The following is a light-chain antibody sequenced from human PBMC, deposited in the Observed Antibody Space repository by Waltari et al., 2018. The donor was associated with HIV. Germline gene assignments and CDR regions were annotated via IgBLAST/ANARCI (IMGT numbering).Light chain of an antibody. CDR1: SRDVGGYNY. CDR2: DVS. V-gene: IGLV2-14*01. J-gene: IGLJ1*01. CDR3: SSYTSSTTLV. Sequence: QSALTQPASVSGSPGQSITISCTATSRDVGGYNYVSWYQQHPGKAPKLMIYDVSNRPAGVSNRFSGSKSGNTASLTISGLQAADEADYYCSSYTSSTTLVFGTGTTVTVL.